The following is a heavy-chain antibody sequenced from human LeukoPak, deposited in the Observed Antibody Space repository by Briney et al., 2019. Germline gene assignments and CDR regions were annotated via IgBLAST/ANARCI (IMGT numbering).Heavy chain of an antibody. V-gene: IGHV3-53*01. CDR3: VKDFVGDFWSGYYSGMSY. J-gene: IGHJ4*02. CDR1: GFTVSSNY. CDR2: IYSGGST. Sequence: GGSLRLSCAASGFTVSSNYMSWVRQAPGKGLEWVSVIYSGGSTYYADSVKGRFTISRDNSKNTVYLQMNSLRAEDTAVYYCVKDFVGDFWSGYYSGMSYWGQGTLVTVSS. D-gene: IGHD3-3*01.